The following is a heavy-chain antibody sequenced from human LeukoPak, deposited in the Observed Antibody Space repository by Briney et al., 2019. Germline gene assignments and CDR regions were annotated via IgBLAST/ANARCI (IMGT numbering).Heavy chain of an antibody. Sequence: GAPVNVSCKPSVYAFSTYGISWVRQAPGQGLEWMGWISGYNGDKDYAQKFQGRISMTTDTSATTAYMELRSLRSDDTALYYCARDLTTYGQRTYFDFWGQGTLVTVSS. D-gene: IGHD3-10*01. CDR3: ARDLTTYGQRTYFDF. V-gene: IGHV1-18*01. CDR2: ISGYNGDK. J-gene: IGHJ4*02. CDR1: VYAFSTYG.